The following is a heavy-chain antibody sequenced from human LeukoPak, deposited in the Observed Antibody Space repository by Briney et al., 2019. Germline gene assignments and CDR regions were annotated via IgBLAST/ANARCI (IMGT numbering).Heavy chain of an antibody. D-gene: IGHD2-15*01. V-gene: IGHV1-18*01. CDR1: GYTFTSYG. J-gene: IGHJ4*02. CDR2: ISAYNGNT. CDR3: ARDLRGGYCSGGSCYAY. Sequence: ASVKVSCKASGYTFTSYGISWVRQAPGQGLEWMGWISAYNGNTNYAQKLQGRVTMTTDTSTSTAYMELRSLRSDDTAAYYCARDLRGGYCSGGSCYAYWGQGTLVTVSS.